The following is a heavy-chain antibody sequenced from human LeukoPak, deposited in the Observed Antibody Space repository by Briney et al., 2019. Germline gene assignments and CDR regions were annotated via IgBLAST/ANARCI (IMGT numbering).Heavy chain of an antibody. CDR1: GFTFSSYW. Sequence: GGSLRLSCAASGFTFSSYWMSWVRQAPGKGLEWVANIKQDGSEKYYVDSVKGRFTISRDNAKNSLYLQMNSLRAEDTAVYYCARDAIVYSSSRYNWFDPWGQGTLVTVSS. J-gene: IGHJ5*02. D-gene: IGHD6-13*01. CDR3: ARDAIVYSSSRYNWFDP. V-gene: IGHV3-7*01. CDR2: IKQDGSEK.